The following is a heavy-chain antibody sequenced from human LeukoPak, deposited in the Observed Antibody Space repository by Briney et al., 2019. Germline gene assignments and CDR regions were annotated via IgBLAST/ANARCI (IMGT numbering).Heavy chain of an antibody. CDR2: IYTSGST. Sequence: PSETLSLTCTVSGGSISSYYWSWIRQPAGKGLEWIGRIYTSGSTNYNPSLKSRVTISVDTSKNQFSLKLSSVTAADTAVYYCARDRVWWQHGEYNWFDPWGQGTLVTVSS. CDR1: GGSISSYY. D-gene: IGHD3-10*01. J-gene: IGHJ5*02. V-gene: IGHV4-4*07. CDR3: ARDRVWWQHGEYNWFDP.